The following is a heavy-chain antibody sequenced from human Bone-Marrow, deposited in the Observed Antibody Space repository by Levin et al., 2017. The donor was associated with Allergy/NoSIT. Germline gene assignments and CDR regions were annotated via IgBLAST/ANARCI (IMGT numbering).Heavy chain of an antibody. D-gene: IGHD3-22*01. CDR2: ISSSSSYI. Sequence: GESLKISCAASGFTFSSYSMNWVRQAPGKGLEWVSSISSSSSYIYYADSVKGRFTISRDNAKNSLYLQMNSLRAEDTAVYYCARDKYYDSSGYYFSWGQGTLVTVSS. CDR3: ARDKYYDSSGYYFS. CDR1: GFTFSSYS. V-gene: IGHV3-21*01. J-gene: IGHJ5*02.